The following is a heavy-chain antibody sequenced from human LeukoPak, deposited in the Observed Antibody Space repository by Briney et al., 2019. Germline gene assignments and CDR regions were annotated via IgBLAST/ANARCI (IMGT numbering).Heavy chain of an antibody. CDR3: ARDKSGYSYGQKQNIDY. J-gene: IGHJ4*02. Sequence: MSGGSLRLSCAASGITFSSYSMNWVRQAPGKGLEWVSSISSSSSYIYYADSVKGRFTISRDNAKNSLYLQMNSLRAEDTAVYYCARDKSGYSYGQKQNIDYWGQGTLVTVSS. CDR2: ISSSSSYI. D-gene: IGHD5-18*01. V-gene: IGHV3-21*01. CDR1: GITFSSYS.